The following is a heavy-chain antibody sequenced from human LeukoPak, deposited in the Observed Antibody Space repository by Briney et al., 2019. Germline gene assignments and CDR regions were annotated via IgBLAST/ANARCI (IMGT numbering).Heavy chain of an antibody. CDR1: GFTFSSYW. V-gene: IGHV3-74*01. D-gene: IGHD6-13*01. CDR2: INSDGSST. CDR3: ASGSAAGTGSELGY. J-gene: IGHJ4*02. Sequence: GGSLRLPCAASGFTFSSYWMHWVRQAPGKGLVWVSRINSDGSSTSYADSVKGRFTISRDNAKNTLYLQMNSLRAEDTAVYYCASGSAAGTGSELGYWGQGTLVTVSS.